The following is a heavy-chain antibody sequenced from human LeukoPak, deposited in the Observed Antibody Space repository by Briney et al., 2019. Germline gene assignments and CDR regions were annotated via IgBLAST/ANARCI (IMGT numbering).Heavy chain of an antibody. J-gene: IGHJ4*02. D-gene: IGHD3-22*01. Sequence: SETLSLTCAVSGGSISSSNWWSWVRQPPGKGLEWIGEIYHSGSTNYNPSLKSRVTISVDKSKNQFSLKLSSVTAADTAVYYCASQSNYDSSGYYLDYWGQGTLVTVSS. CDR2: IYHSGST. V-gene: IGHV4-4*02. CDR3: ASQSNYDSSGYYLDY. CDR1: GGSISSSNW.